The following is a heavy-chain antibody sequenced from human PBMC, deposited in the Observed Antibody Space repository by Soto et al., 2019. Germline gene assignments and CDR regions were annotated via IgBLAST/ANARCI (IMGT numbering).Heavy chain of an antibody. J-gene: IGHJ3*02. CDR1: GGSFSGYY. CDR2: INHSGST. D-gene: IGHD3-16*02. V-gene: IGHV4-34*01. Sequence: LETLSLTCAVYGGSFSGYYWSWIRQPPGKGLEWIGEINHSGSTNYNPSLKSRVTISVDTSKNQFSLKLSSVTAADTAVYYCAREIKAYVWGSYRYGEDAFDIWGQGTMVTVSS. CDR3: AREIKAYVWGSYRYGEDAFDI.